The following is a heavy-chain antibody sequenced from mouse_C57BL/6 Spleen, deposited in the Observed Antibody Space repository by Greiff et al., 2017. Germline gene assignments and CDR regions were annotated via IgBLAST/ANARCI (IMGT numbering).Heavy chain of an antibody. CDR1: GYSITSGYY. D-gene: IGHD1-1*01. CDR3: ARGILFFDV. Sequence: ESGPGLVKPSQSLSLTCSVTGYSITSGYYWNWIRQFPGNKLEWMGYISYDGSNNYNPSLKNRISITRDTSKNQFFLKLNSVTTEDTATYYCARGILFFDVWGTGTTVTVSS. CDR2: ISYDGSN. J-gene: IGHJ1*03. V-gene: IGHV3-6*01.